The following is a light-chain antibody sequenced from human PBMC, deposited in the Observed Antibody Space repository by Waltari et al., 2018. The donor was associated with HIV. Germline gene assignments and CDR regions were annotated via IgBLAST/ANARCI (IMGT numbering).Light chain of an antibody. CDR2: WAS. Sequence: DIVMTQSPDSLAVSLGERATINCKSSQSVLYSSNNKNYLGWYQQRRGQPPKLLLFWASTREFGVPDRFSGSGSGTDFTLTIDNLQAEDVAVYYCQQYYSAPVTFGQGTRLEIK. CDR3: QQYYSAPVT. CDR1: QSVLYSSNNKNY. V-gene: IGKV4-1*01. J-gene: IGKJ5*01.